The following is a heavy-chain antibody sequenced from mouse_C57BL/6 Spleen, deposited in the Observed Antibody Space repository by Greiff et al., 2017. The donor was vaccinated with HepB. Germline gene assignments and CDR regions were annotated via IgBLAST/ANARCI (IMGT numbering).Heavy chain of an antibody. D-gene: IGHD3-2*02. J-gene: IGHJ3*01. Sequence: QVQLQQPGAELVRPGSSVKLSCKASGYTFTSYWMDWVKQRPGQGLEWIGNIYPSDSETNYNQKFKDKATLTVDKSSSTAYMQLSSLTSEDSAVYYCARKDSSGYLPFAYWGQGTLVTVSA. CDR2: IYPSDSET. V-gene: IGHV1-61*01. CDR1: GYTFTSYW. CDR3: ARKDSSGYLPFAY.